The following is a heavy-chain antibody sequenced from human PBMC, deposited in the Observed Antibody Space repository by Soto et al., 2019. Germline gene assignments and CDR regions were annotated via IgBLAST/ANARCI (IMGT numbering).Heavy chain of an antibody. CDR1: GYTFTSYY. J-gene: IGHJ4*02. CDR2: INPSGAYT. D-gene: IGHD6-6*01. V-gene: IGHV1-46*03. CDR3: ALLTYSSSVPDRRRFPRRFDY. Sequence: ASVKVSCKASGYTFTSYYMHWVRQAPGQGLEWMGVINPSGAYTSYAQKFQGRVTMTRDTSTSTVYMELSSLKSEDTAVYYCALLTYSSSVPDRRRFPRRFDYWGQGTLVTVSS.